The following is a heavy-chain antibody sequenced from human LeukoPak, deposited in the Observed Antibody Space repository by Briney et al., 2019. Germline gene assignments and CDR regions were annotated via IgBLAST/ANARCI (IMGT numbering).Heavy chain of an antibody. Sequence: GGSLRLSCAASGVTFSSYAMSWVCQAPATGMEWVSAISGSGGSTYYADSVKGRFTISRDNSRNTLYLQMNSLRAEDTAVYYCAKFTMIVVVITRFDYWGQGTLVTVSS. D-gene: IGHD3-22*01. V-gene: IGHV3-23*01. CDR2: ISGSGGST. J-gene: IGHJ4*02. CDR1: GVTFSSYA. CDR3: AKFTMIVVVITRFDY.